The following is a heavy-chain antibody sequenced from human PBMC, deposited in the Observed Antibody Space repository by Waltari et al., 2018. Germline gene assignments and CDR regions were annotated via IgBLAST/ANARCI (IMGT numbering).Heavy chain of an antibody. CDR3: TTGYGAIEH. J-gene: IGHJ4*02. D-gene: IGHD4-17*01. CDR2: FKPTTDGGTT. CDR1: GPSFLNAW. Sequence: EVQLVESGGGLVKLGGSLRLSGAASGPSFLNAWLSWVRQAPGKGLEWIGRFKPTTDGGTTDFAAPVKGRFSISTDDSKDTLYLQMDSLKIEDTALYYCTTGYGAIEHWGQGTLVTVSS. V-gene: IGHV3-15*01.